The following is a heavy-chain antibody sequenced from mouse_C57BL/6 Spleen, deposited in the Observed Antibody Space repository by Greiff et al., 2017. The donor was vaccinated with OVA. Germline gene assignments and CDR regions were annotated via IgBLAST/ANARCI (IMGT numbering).Heavy chain of an antibody. CDR2: IWSGGST. CDR1: GFSLTSYG. J-gene: IGHJ4*01. CDR3: ARKGYYGSYYAMDY. Sequence: VKLQESGPGLVQPSQSLSITCTVSGFSLTSYGVHWVRQSPGKGLEWLGVIWSGGSTDYNAAFISRLSISKDNSKSQVFFKMNSLQADDTAIYYCARKGYYGSYYAMDYWGQGTSVTVSS. D-gene: IGHD1-1*01. V-gene: IGHV2-2*01.